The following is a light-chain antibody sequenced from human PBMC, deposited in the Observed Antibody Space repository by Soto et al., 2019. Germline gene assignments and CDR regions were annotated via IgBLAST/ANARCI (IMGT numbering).Light chain of an antibody. CDR1: QTINSF. CDR3: QQYYRYPWT. V-gene: IGKV1-5*01. CDR2: DAS. Sequence: DIQMTQSPSTLSASVGDRVTITCRASQTINSFLAWYQQTPGKAPKLLIYDASSLQSGVPSRFSGGGSGTEFTLTISSLQPYDFATFHCQQYYRYPWTFGQGTKVEIK. J-gene: IGKJ1*01.